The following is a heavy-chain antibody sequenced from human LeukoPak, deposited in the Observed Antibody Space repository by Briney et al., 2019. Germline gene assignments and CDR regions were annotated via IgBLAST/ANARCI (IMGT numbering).Heavy chain of an antibody. D-gene: IGHD6-19*01. Sequence: SVTVSCKASGGTFSSYAISWVRQAPGQGLEWMGRIIPIFGTANYAQKFQGRVTITTDESTSTAYMELSSLRSEDTAVYYCASMSSRYSSGNFDYWGQGTLVTVSS. CDR3: ASMSSRYSSGNFDY. CDR1: GGTFSSYA. V-gene: IGHV1-69*05. J-gene: IGHJ4*02. CDR2: IIPIFGTA.